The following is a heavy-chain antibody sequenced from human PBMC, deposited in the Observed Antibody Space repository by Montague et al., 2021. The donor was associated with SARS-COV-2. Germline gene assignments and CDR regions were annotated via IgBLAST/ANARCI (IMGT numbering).Heavy chain of an antibody. J-gene: IGHJ6*03. CDR2: INHSGTT. CDR3: SSGDDNGSGYLDV. Sequence: SETLSLTCAVFDGSFSNFYWSWIRQPPGKGLEWIGEINHSGTTYYNPSLKSRVTISVDTSRNQFSLKLNSVTAADAAVYCCSSGDDNGSGYLDVWGKGTTVTVSS. CDR1: DGSFSNFY. D-gene: IGHD1-26*01. V-gene: IGHV4-34*01.